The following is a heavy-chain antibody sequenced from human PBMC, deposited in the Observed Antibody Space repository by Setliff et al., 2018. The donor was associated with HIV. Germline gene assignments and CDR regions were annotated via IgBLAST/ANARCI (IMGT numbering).Heavy chain of an antibody. Sequence: ASETLSLTCTVSGGSISSGSYYWSWIRQPAGKGLEWIGRIYTSGSTNYNPSLKSRVTISVDTSKNQFSLKLSSVTAADTAVYFCARLRITMIMMLNYFDYWGQGTLVTVSS. D-gene: IGHD3-22*01. CDR2: IYTSGST. CDR3: ARLRITMIMMLNYFDY. V-gene: IGHV4-61*02. CDR1: GGSISSGSYY. J-gene: IGHJ4*02.